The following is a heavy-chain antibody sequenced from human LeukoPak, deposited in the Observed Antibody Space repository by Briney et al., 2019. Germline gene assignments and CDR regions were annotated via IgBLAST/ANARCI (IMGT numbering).Heavy chain of an antibody. Sequence: SQTLSLTCTVSGGSISSGDYYWSWIRQPPGKGLEWIGYIYYSGRTYYNPSLKSRVTLSVDTSKNQYSLKLSSVTAADTAVYYCARGAMVRGVTWYYYYYMDVWGKGTTVTVSS. CDR3: ARGAMVRGVTWYYYYYMDV. D-gene: IGHD3-10*01. CDR2: IYYSGRT. CDR1: GGSISSGDYY. V-gene: IGHV4-30-4*08. J-gene: IGHJ6*03.